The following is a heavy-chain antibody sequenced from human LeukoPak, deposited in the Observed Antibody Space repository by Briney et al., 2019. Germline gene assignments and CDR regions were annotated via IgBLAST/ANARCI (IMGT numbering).Heavy chain of an antibody. CDR3: ASSGPLAYYGMDV. V-gene: IGHV1-2*02. CDR1: GYTFTGYY. J-gene: IGHJ6*02. Sequence: ASVKVSCKASGYTFTGYYMHWVRQAPGQGLEWMGWINPNSGGTNYAQKFQGRVTMTRDTSISTAYMELRSLRSDDTAVYYCASSGPLAYYGMDVWGQGTTVTVSS. D-gene: IGHD6-19*01. CDR2: INPNSGGT.